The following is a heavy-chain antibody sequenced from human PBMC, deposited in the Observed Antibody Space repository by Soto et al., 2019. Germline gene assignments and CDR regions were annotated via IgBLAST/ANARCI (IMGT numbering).Heavy chain of an antibody. CDR2: IYYSGST. Sequence: QVQLQESGPGLVKPSQTLSLTCTVSGGSISSGGYYWSWIRQHPGKGLEWIGYIYYSGSTYYNPSLKSRVTISVDTSKNLFSLKLSSVTAADTAVYYCARDRVDGSGSYGLDYWGQGTLVTVSS. CDR1: GGSISSGGYY. V-gene: IGHV4-31*03. J-gene: IGHJ4*02. D-gene: IGHD3-10*01. CDR3: ARDRVDGSGSYGLDY.